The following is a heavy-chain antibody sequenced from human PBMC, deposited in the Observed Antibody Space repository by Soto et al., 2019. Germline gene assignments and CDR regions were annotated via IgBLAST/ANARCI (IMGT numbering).Heavy chain of an antibody. Sequence: SSVKVCCKASGYPFTSYGISWVRQAPGQGLEWMGWISAYNGNTNYAQKLQGRVTMTTDTSTSTAYMELRSLRSDDTAVYYCECKDPDVDFGSGYYTPLHFWGKVSLVTV. CDR3: ECKDPDVDFGSGYYTPLHF. CDR2: ISAYNGNT. D-gene: IGHD3-3*01. J-gene: IGHJ4*02. V-gene: IGHV1-18*01. CDR1: GYPFTSYG.